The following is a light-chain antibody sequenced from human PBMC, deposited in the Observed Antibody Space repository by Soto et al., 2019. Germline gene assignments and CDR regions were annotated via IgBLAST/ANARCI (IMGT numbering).Light chain of an antibody. J-gene: IGKJ5*01. CDR2: SAS. Sequence: EIVMTQSPATLSVSPGERVTLSCRASQSVEKKLAWYQQKHGQGPRLVIYSASTRAAGIPARLSGSGSGTEFTITISSLQSEDFAVYYCQEYHNWPITFGQGTRLEI. CDR1: QSVEKK. V-gene: IGKV3-15*01. CDR3: QEYHNWPIT.